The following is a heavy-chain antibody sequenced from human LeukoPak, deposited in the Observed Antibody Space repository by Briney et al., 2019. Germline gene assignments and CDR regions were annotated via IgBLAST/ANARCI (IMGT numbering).Heavy chain of an antibody. J-gene: IGHJ3*02. CDR1: GGSFSGYY. Sequence: SETLSLTCAVYGGSFSGYYWSWIRQPPGKGLEWIGEINHSGSTNYNPSLKSRVTISVDTSKNQFSLMLSSVTAADTAVYYCAREAPDCTNGVCYIRDAFDIWGQGTMVTVSS. CDR2: INHSGST. D-gene: IGHD2-8*01. CDR3: AREAPDCTNGVCYIRDAFDI. V-gene: IGHV4-34*01.